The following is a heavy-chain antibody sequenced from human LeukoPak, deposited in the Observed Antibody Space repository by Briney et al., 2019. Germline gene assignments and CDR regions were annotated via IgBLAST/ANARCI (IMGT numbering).Heavy chain of an antibody. CDR3: ARVTSWIQLPVTRYYYYMDV. D-gene: IGHD5-18*01. J-gene: IGHJ6*03. V-gene: IGHV1-2*06. CDR1: GYTFTGYY. Sequence: EASVKVSCKASGYTFTGYYMHWVRQAPGQGLEWMGRINPNSGGTNYAQKFQGRVTMTRDTSISTAYMELSRLRSDDTAVYYCARVTSWIQLPVTRYYYYMDVWGKGTTVTVSS. CDR2: INPNSGGT.